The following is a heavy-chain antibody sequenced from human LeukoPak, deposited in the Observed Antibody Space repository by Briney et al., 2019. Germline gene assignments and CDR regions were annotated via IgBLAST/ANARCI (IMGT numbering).Heavy chain of an antibody. CDR1: GGSISSGGYY. D-gene: IGHD3-10*01. V-gene: IGHV4-31*03. J-gene: IGHJ4*02. Sequence: PSETLSLTCTVSGGSISSGGYYWSWIRQHPGKGLEWIGYIYYSGSTYYNPSLKSRVTISVDTSKNQFSLKLSSVTAADTAVYYCARVRGSGSYYDYWGQGTLVTVSS. CDR2: IYYSGST. CDR3: ARVRGSGSYYDY.